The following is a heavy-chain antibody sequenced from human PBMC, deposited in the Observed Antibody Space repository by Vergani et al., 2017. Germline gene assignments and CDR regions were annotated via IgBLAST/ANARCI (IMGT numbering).Heavy chain of an antibody. CDR1: GGTFSSYT. D-gene: IGHD3-22*01. CDR2: IIPILGIA. J-gene: IGHJ4*02. Sequence: QVQLVQSGAEVKKPGSPVKVSCKASGGTFSSYTISWVRQAPGQGLEWMGRIIPILGIANYAQKLQGRVTITADKSTSTAYMELSSLRSEDTAVYYCAIDQESGYYDSSEGWSQGTLVTVSS. CDR3: AIDQESGYYDSSEG. V-gene: IGHV1-69*08.